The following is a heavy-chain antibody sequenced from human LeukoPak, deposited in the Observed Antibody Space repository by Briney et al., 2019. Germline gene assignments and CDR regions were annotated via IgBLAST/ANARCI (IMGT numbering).Heavy chain of an antibody. D-gene: IGHD7-27*01. V-gene: IGHV4-59*01. CDR2: IYYSGST. CDR3: ARRNWGSGAYFEY. J-gene: IGHJ4*02. CDR1: GGSISSYY. Sequence: SETLSLTCTVSGGSISSYYWSWIRQPPGKGLEWIGYIYYSGSTNYNPSLKSRVTISVDTSKNQFSLKLSSVTAADTAVYYCARRNWGSGAYFEYWGQGTLITVSS.